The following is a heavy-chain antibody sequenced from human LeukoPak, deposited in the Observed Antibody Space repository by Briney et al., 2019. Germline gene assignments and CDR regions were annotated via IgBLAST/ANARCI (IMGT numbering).Heavy chain of an antibody. CDR3: ARGGGSSSLDY. CDR1: GGTFSSYA. Sequence: ASVKVSCKASGGTFSSYAISWVRQAPGQGLEWMGIINPSGGSTSYAQKFQGRVTMTRDTSTSTVYMELSSLRSEDTAVYYCARGGGSSSLDYWGQGTLVTVSS. CDR2: INPSGGST. J-gene: IGHJ4*02. V-gene: IGHV1-46*01. D-gene: IGHD6-6*01.